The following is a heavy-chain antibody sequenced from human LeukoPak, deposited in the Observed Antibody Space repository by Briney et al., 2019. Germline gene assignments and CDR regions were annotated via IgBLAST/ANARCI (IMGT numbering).Heavy chain of an antibody. CDR1: GYSFTSFW. V-gene: IGHV5-51*01. CDR3: ARYGPPKLVQGLGYYYYGMDV. J-gene: IGHJ6*02. D-gene: IGHD6-13*01. CDR2: IYPGDSDT. Sequence: GESLKISCKGSGYSFTSFWIGWVRQMPGKGLEWMGIIYPGDSDTRYSPSFQGQVTISADKSISTAYLQWSSLKASDTAMYYCARYGPPKLVQGLGYYYYGMDVWGQGTTVTVSS.